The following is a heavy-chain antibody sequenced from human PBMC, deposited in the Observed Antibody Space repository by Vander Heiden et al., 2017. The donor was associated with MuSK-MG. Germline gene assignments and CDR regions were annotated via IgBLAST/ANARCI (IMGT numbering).Heavy chain of an antibody. CDR2: KYYRSKWYK. CDR1: GDSFSSNSAA. D-gene: IGHD2-15*01. V-gene: IGHV6-1*01. Sequence: QVQLQQSGPGLVKPSQTLSLTCAISGDSFSSNSAAWNWIRQSPSRGLEWLGRKYYRSKWYKEEAGSVKSRITINPDTSKKKCSLKMKSVTPEDTAVYYSARDAVVGDAFDIGGQGTMVTVSS. CDR3: ARDAVVGDAFDI. J-gene: IGHJ3*02.